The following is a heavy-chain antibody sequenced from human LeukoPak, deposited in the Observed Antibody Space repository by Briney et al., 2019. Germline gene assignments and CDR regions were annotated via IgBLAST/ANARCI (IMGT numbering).Heavy chain of an antibody. D-gene: IGHD3-3*01. Sequence: PGGSLRLSCAASGFTFSSYAMSWVRQAPGKGLEWVSAISGSGGSTYYADSGKGRVTISRHNSKNTLYLQMNSLRAEDTAVYYCAKDSDYDFWSGYYMPGAFDIWGQGTMVTVSS. J-gene: IGHJ3*02. CDR1: GFTFSSYA. CDR3: AKDSDYDFWSGYYMPGAFDI. CDR2: ISGSGGST. V-gene: IGHV3-23*01.